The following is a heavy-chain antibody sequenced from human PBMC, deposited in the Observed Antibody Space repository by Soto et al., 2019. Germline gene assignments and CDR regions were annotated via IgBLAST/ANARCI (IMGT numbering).Heavy chain of an antibody. D-gene: IGHD6-6*01. CDR3: ARDARSMWGYCEH. Sequence: SVNISCRTSGYTFMNHYMHWMRQAPGQGLEWMGIINPTGDRINYAEKFEGRVTMTTDTSTSTVSMELTSLRLEDTAVYYCARDARSMWGYCEHWHQGSMVSVSS. CDR1: GYTFMNHY. V-gene: IGHV1-46*01. CDR2: INPTGDRI. J-gene: IGHJ4*02.